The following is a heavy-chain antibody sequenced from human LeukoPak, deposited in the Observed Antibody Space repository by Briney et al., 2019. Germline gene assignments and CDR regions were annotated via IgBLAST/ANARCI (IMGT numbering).Heavy chain of an antibody. Sequence: GGSLRLSCAASGFTVSSNYMSWVRQAPGKGLVWVSRINSDGSSTSYADSVKGRFTISRDNAKNTLYLQMNSLRAEDTAVYYCARDRGYRSSWYFDYWGQGTLVTVSS. CDR2: INSDGSST. V-gene: IGHV3-74*01. D-gene: IGHD6-13*01. J-gene: IGHJ4*02. CDR1: GFTVSSNY. CDR3: ARDRGYRSSWYFDY.